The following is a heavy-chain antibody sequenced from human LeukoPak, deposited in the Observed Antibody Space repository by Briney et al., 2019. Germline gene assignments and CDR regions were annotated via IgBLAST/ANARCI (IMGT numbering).Heavy chain of an antibody. D-gene: IGHD5-18*01. CDR1: GGSVSSGSYY. J-gene: IGHJ4*02. Sequence: SETLSLTCTVSGGSVSSGSYYWSWIRQPPGKGLEWIGYIYYSGSTNYNPSLKSRVTISVDTSKNQFSLKLSSVAAADTAVYYCARVSRGSYGLDYWGQGTLVAVSS. CDR3: ARVSRGSYGLDY. CDR2: IYYSGST. V-gene: IGHV4-61*01.